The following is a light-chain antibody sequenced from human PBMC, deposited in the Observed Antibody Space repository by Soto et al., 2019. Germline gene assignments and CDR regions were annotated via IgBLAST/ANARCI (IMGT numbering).Light chain of an antibody. Sequence: DIQMTQSPSTLSASVGDRVTITCRASQSISNLLAWYQQKPGRAPTLLIYKASTLESAVPSRFSGSGSGTEFSLTISSLQPDDFATYYCQQYKSYPLTFGQGTRLEIK. CDR2: KAS. V-gene: IGKV1-5*03. J-gene: IGKJ5*01. CDR3: QQYKSYPLT. CDR1: QSISNL.